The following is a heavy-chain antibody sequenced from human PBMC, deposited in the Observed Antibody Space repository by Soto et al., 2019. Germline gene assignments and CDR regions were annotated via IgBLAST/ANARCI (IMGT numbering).Heavy chain of an antibody. Sequence: GASVKVSCKASGGTFSSYAISWVRQAPGQGLEWMGGIIPIFGTANYAQKFQGRVTITADESTGTAYMELSSLRSEDTAVYYCARGLDYYGSGSYYIYYYYYGMDVWGQGTTVTVSS. V-gene: IGHV1-69*13. J-gene: IGHJ6*02. CDR2: IIPIFGTA. CDR1: GGTFSSYA. CDR3: ARGLDYYGSGSYYIYYYYYGMDV. D-gene: IGHD3-10*01.